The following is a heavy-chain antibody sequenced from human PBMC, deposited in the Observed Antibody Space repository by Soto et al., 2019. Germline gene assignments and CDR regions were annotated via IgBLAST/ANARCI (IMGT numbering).Heavy chain of an antibody. Sequence: SETLSLTCTVSGGSISSYYWSWIRQPPGKGLEWIGYIYYSGSTNYNPSLKSRVTISVDTSKNQFSLKLSSVTAADTAVYYCARDVMGTNYYYYGMDVWGQGTTVTVSS. V-gene: IGHV4-59*01. J-gene: IGHJ6*02. CDR2: IYYSGST. CDR3: ARDVMGTNYYYYGMDV. D-gene: IGHD2-8*01. CDR1: GGSISSYY.